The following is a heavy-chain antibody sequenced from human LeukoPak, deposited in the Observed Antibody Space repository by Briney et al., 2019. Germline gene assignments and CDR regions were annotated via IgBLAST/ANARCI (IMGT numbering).Heavy chain of an antibody. CDR3: ASGLGYGGNLPLLGY. J-gene: IGHJ4*02. V-gene: IGHV1-46*03. Sequence: GASVKVSCKASGYTFTSYYMHWVRQAPGQGLEWMGIINPSGGSTSYAQKFQGRVTMTRDTSTSTVYMELSSLRSDDTAVYYCASGLGYGGNLPLLGYWGQGTLVTVSS. D-gene: IGHD4-23*01. CDR1: GYTFTSYY. CDR2: INPSGGST.